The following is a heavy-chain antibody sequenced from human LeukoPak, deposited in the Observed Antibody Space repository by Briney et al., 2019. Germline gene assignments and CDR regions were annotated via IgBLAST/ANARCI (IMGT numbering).Heavy chain of an antibody. D-gene: IGHD3-16*01. CDR1: GYTFTSYA. J-gene: IGHJ4*02. Sequence: ASVKVSCKASGYTFTSYAMHWVRQAPGQRLEWMGWIYAGNGNTKYSQKFQGRVTITRDTSASAAYMELSSLRSEDTAVYYCARGLNFDYWGQGTLVTVSS. V-gene: IGHV1-3*01. CDR3: ARGLNFDY. CDR2: IYAGNGNT.